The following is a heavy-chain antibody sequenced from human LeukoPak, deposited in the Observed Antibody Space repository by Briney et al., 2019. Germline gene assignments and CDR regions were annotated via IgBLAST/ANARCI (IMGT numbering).Heavy chain of an antibody. CDR2: ISAYNGNT. CDR3: ARVQYISTYYDYVWGSYRQYEYFQH. V-gene: IGHV1-18*01. Sequence: PGGSLRLSCAASGFTFSSYWMSWVRQAPGQGLEWMGWISAYNGNTNYAQKLQGRVTMTTDTSTSTAYMELRSLRSDDTAVYYCARVQYISTYYDYVWGSYRQYEYFQHWGQGTLVTVSS. CDR1: GFTFSSYW. D-gene: IGHD3-16*02. J-gene: IGHJ1*01.